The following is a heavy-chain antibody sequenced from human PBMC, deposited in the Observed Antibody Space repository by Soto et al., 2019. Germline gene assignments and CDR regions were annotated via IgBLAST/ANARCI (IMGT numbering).Heavy chain of an antibody. Sequence: QVQLQESGPGLVKPSETLSLTCTVSGGSIGGFYWSWIRQSPGKGLEWIGNIYYSGSTLYNYSLKSRVTISLDTSKNQFSLSVTCVIPADTAVYYCARVGQSIAARRAFDIWGQGTMVTVFS. V-gene: IGHV4-59*01. D-gene: IGHD6-6*01. CDR2: IYYSGST. CDR1: GGSIGGFY. CDR3: ARVGQSIAARRAFDI. J-gene: IGHJ3*02.